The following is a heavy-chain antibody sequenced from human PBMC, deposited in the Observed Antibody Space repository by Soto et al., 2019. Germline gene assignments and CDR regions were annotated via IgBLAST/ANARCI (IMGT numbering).Heavy chain of an antibody. CDR2: IIPILGIA. CDR3: ARDGLRWSIAY. V-gene: IGHV1-69*08. D-gene: IGHD4-17*01. Sequence: QVQLVQSGAEVKKPGSSVKVSCKASGGTFSSYTISWVRQAPGQGLEWMGRIIPILGIANYAQKFKGRVTITADKSTSTSYMELSSLRSEDTAVYYCARDGLRWSIAYWGQGTLVTVSS. J-gene: IGHJ4*02. CDR1: GGTFSSYT.